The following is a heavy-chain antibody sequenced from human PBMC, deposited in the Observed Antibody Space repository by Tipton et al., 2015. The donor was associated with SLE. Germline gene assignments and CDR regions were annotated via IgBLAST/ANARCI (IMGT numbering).Heavy chain of an antibody. Sequence: SLRLSCAASGFTFSSYSMNWVRQAPGKGLEWVSYISSSSSTIYYADSVKGRFTISRDNAKNSLYLQMNSLRAEDTAVYYCARDRWELLGSAFDIWGQGTMVTVPS. CDR1: GFTFSSYS. CDR3: ARDRWELLGSAFDI. V-gene: IGHV3-48*01. D-gene: IGHD1-26*01. CDR2: ISSSSSTI. J-gene: IGHJ3*02.